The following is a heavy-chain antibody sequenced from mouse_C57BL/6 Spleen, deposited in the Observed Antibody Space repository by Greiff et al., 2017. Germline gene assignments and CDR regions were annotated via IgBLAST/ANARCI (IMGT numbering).Heavy chain of an antibody. CDR1: GYTFTDYN. J-gene: IGHJ1*03. CDR2: INPNNGGT. V-gene: IGHV1-22*01. Sequence: ELQLQQSGPELVKPGASVKMSCKASGYTFTDYNMHWVKQSHGNSLEWVGYINPNNGGTSYNQKFKGKATLTVNKSSSTAYMELRSLTSEDSAVYYCSRGAYSSSWYFDVWGTGSTVTVSS. CDR3: SRGAYSSSWYFDV. D-gene: IGHD1-1*01.